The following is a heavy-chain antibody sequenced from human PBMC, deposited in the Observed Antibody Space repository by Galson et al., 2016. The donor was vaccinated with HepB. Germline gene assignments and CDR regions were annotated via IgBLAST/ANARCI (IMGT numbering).Heavy chain of an antibody. D-gene: IGHD6-25*01. CDR1: GDTFTGYY. Sequence: SVKVSCKASGDTFTGYYIHWVRQAPGQGLEWMAWLSANSGATNYAQKFQGWVTMTRDTSISTAYMELTSLTSDATAIYYCATSTRYRSGWGAFDIWGQGTMVTVAS. CDR2: LSANSGAT. J-gene: IGHJ3*02. V-gene: IGHV1-2*04. CDR3: ATSTRYRSGWGAFDI.